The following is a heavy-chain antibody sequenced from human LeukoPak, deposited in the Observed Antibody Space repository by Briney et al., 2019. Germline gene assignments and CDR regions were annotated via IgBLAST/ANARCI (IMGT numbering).Heavy chain of an antibody. J-gene: IGHJ3*02. CDR1: GGSISSSSYY. Sequence: SETLSLTCTVSGGSISSSSYYWGWIRQPPGKGLEWIGSIYYSGSTYYNPSLKSRVTISVDTSKNQFSLKLSSVIAADTAVYYCASPGATTARAAFDIWGQGTMVTVSS. CDR3: ASPGATTARAAFDI. V-gene: IGHV4-39*01. CDR2: IYYSGST. D-gene: IGHD4-17*01.